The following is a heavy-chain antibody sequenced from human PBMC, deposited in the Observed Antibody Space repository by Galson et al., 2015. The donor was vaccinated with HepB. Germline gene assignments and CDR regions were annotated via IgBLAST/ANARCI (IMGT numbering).Heavy chain of an antibody. V-gene: IGHV3-30-3*01. CDR2: ISYDGSNK. Sequence: SLRLSCAASGFTFSSFAIHWVRQAPGKGLEWVAVISYDGSNKDYADSVKGRFTISRDNSKNTLYLQMNGLRAEDTAVYYCARDEGFDYWGQGTLVTVSS. CDR3: ARDEGFDY. J-gene: IGHJ4*02. CDR1: GFTFSSFA.